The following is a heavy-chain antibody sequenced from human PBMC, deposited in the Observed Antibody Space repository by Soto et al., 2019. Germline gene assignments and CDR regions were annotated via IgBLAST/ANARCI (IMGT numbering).Heavy chain of an antibody. V-gene: IGHV1-46*03. CDR1: GYTFTSYY. CDR3: ASPLMRPVYYNGRDV. Sequence: ASVKVSCKASGYTFTSYYMHWVRQAPGQGLEWMGIINPSGGSTSYAQKFQGRVTMTRDTSTSTVYMELSSLRSEDTAVYYCASPLMRPVYYNGRDVWGQGTTVTVSS. J-gene: IGHJ6*02. D-gene: IGHD6-6*01. CDR2: INPSGGST.